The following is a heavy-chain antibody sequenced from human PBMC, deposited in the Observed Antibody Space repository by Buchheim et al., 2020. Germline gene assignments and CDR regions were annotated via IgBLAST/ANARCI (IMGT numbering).Heavy chain of an antibody. CDR3: ARGAYYYDSSGFDY. J-gene: IGHJ4*02. Sequence: QVQLVESGGGVVQPGRSLRLSCAASGFTFSSYAMHWVRQAPGKGLEWVAVISYDGSNKYYADSVKGRFTISRDNSKNTLYLQMNSLRAEDTAVYYCARGAYYYDSSGFDYWGQGTL. D-gene: IGHD3-22*01. CDR1: GFTFSSYA. CDR2: ISYDGSNK. V-gene: IGHV3-30*04.